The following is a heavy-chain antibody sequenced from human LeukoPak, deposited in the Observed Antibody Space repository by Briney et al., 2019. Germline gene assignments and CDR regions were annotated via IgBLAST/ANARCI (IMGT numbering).Heavy chain of an antibody. J-gene: IGHJ3*02. CDR1: GYTLTELS. D-gene: IGHD3-10*02. CDR2: FDPAENET. V-gene: IGHV1-24*01. CDR3: ASGDWDSSAYYYVRDVFDI. Sequence: GASVKVSCKVSGYTLTELSMHWVRQAPGKGPEWMGSFDPAENETIYAQKFQGRVTMTEDTSTDTAYMELSSLKSEDTAVYYCASGDWDSSAYYYVRDVFDIWGQGTTVTISS.